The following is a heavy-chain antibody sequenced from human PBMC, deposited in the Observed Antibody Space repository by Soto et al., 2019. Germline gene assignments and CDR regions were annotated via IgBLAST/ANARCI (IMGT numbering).Heavy chain of an antibody. CDR2: INHSGST. J-gene: IGHJ4*02. Sequence: PSETLSLTCAVYGGSFSGYYWSWIRQPPGKGLEWIGEINHSGSTNYNPSLKSRVTISVDTSKNQFSLKLSSVTAADTAVYYCATTSRIFDYWGQGTLVTVSS. CDR3: ATTSRIFDY. V-gene: IGHV4-34*01. D-gene: IGHD2-15*01. CDR1: GGSFSGYY.